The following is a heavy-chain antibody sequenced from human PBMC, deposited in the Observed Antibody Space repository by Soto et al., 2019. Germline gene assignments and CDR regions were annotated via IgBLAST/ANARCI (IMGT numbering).Heavy chain of an antibody. D-gene: IGHD2-15*01. CDR3: AKRLVVPRGYSRNYFDY. V-gene: IGHV3-23*01. CDR2: ISGSGGST. J-gene: IGHJ4*02. Sequence: ESGGGLVQPGGSLRLSCAASGFTFSSYAMSWVRQAPGTGLEWVSAISGSGGSTYYADSVKGRFTISRDNSKNTLYLQMNSLRAEDTAVYYCAKRLVVPRGYSRNYFDYWGQGTLVTVSS. CDR1: GFTFSSYA.